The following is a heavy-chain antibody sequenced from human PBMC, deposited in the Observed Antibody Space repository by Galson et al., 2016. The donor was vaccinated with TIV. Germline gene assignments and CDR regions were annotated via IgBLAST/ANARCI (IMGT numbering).Heavy chain of an antibody. Sequence: SLRLSCAASGFTFSDYGMHWVRQAPGKGLEWVALIWYDGSNKYYADSVKGRFTISRDNSKNTLYLHMNTQRAEDTAVYYCARDHTGSGSLPPGVQYYYGMDVWGQGTTVTVSS. CDR2: IWYDGSNK. CDR3: ARDHTGSGSLPPGVQYYYGMDV. D-gene: IGHD3-10*01. J-gene: IGHJ6*02. V-gene: IGHV3-33*01. CDR1: GFTFSDYG.